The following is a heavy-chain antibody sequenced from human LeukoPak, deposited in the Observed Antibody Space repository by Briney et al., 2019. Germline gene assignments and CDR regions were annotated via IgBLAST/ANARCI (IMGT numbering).Heavy chain of an antibody. D-gene: IGHD1-26*01. CDR3: ARESGSYSRSTDY. CDR2: INPNSGGT. CDR1: GYTFTGYY. V-gene: IGHV1-2*02. J-gene: IGHJ4*02. Sequence: ASVKVSCKASGYTFTGYYMHWVRQAPGQGLEWMGWINPNSGGTNYAQKFQGRVTMTRDTSISTAYMELSRLRSDDTAVYYCARESGSYSRSTDYWGQGTPGHRLL.